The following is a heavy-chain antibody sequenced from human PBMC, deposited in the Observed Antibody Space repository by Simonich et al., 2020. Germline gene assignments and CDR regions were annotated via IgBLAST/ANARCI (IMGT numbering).Heavy chain of an antibody. V-gene: IGHV1-8*03. CDR2: MNPNSGNT. CDR1: GYTFTSSD. J-gene: IGHJ4*02. CDR3: AGGRGGMSRGYVDY. Sequence: QVQLVQYGAEVKKHGASVKVSCKASGYTFTSSDINWVRQATGQGLEWMGWMNPNSGNTGYAQKFQGRVTITRNTSISTASMELSSLRSEDTAVYYCAGGRGGMSRGYVDYWGQGTLVTVSS. D-gene: IGHD2-15*01.